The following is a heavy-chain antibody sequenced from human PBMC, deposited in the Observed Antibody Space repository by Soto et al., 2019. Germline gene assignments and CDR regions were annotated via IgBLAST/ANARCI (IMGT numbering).Heavy chain of an antibody. V-gene: IGHV4-30-2*01. D-gene: IGHD3-16*01. CDR2: IYHSGST. Sequence: SLTCAVSGGSISSGGYSWSWIRQPPGKGLEWIGYIYHSGSTYYNPSLKSRVTISVDRSKNQFSLKLSSVTAADTAVYYCAREFPYYVSSDSYLDYWGQGALVTVSS. CDR3: AREFPYYVSSDSYLDY. CDR1: GGSISSGGYS. J-gene: IGHJ4*02.